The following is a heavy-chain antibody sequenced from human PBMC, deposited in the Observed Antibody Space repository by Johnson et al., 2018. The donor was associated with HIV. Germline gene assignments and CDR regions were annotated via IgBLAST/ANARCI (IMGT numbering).Heavy chain of an antibody. CDR2: INWNGGSR. J-gene: IGHJ3*02. Sequence: VQLVESGGGVVRPGGSLRLSCAASGFTFDDYGMSWVRQAPGKGLEWVAGINWNGGSRGYADSVKGRFTISRDNSKNTLYLQMNSLRAEDTAVYYCARLEELLRAFDIWGQGTMVTVSS. CDR1: GFTFDDYG. V-gene: IGHV3-20*04. D-gene: IGHD1-26*01. CDR3: ARLEELLRAFDI.